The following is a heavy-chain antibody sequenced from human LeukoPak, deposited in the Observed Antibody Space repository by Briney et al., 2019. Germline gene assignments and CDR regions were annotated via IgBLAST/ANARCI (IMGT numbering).Heavy chain of an antibody. D-gene: IGHD1-1*01. Sequence: ASVKVSCKASGYRFINHDISWVRQAPGQGLEWMGWISVYNANTNYAQKLQGRVTMTTDTSTSTAYMELRSLRSVDTAVYYCARDHWQTPSYFDYWGQGTLVTVSS. V-gene: IGHV1-18*01. CDR1: GYRFINHD. J-gene: IGHJ4*02. CDR3: ARDHWQTPSYFDY. CDR2: ISVYNANT.